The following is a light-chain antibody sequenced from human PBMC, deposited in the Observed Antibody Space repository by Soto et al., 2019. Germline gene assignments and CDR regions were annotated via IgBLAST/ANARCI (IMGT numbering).Light chain of an antibody. Sequence: DIQMTQSPSSLSASVGDRVTITCRASQGMSNSLAWYQQKPGKVPTLLIYAASTLQSGVPSRFSGSGSGTDFTLTISSLQPEDVATYYCKKYDSAPWTFGQGTKVEIK. J-gene: IGKJ1*01. CDR1: QGMSNS. CDR3: KKYDSAPWT. CDR2: AAS. V-gene: IGKV1-27*01.